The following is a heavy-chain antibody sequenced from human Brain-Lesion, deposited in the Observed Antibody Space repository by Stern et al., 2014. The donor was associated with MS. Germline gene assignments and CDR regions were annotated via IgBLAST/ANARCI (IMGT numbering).Heavy chain of an antibody. J-gene: IGHJ4*02. D-gene: IGHD5-18*01. V-gene: IGHV4-61*02. CDR2: IYTTGST. CDR3: ARDKEDTNMAFRYFDN. CDR1: GGSVGSGSYD. Sequence: MQLVESGPGLVKPSQTLSLTCTVSGGSVGSGSYDWSWIRQPAGKGLEWIGRIYTTGSTYYNPSLKSRVSISIDTSKNQFSLKLTSGTAADTAVYYCARDKEDTNMAFRYFDNWGQGTLVTVSS.